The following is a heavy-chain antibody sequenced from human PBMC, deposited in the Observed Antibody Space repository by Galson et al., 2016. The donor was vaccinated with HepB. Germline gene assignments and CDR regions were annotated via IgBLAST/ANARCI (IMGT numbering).Heavy chain of an antibody. J-gene: IGHJ4*02. D-gene: IGHD5-12*01. V-gene: IGHV3-23*01. CDR2: IGGSGANI. CDR1: GFTFSNYA. Sequence: SLRLSCAASGFTFSNYAMSWVRQVPGKGLEWVSTIGGSGANIYIGDSVKGRFTISRDNSKNTLCLQMDSLRAEDTAVYFWAKLIRTGSSGFDSWGQGTLVTVSS. CDR3: AKLIRTGSSGFDS.